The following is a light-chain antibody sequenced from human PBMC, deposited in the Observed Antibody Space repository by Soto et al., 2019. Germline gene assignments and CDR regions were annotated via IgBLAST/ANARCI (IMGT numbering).Light chain of an antibody. CDR1: QSLLHSNGYNY. V-gene: IGKV2-28*01. J-gene: IGKJ4*01. CDR3: MQALHTPLT. CDR2: LGS. Sequence: DIVMTQSPLSLPVTPGEPASISCRSSQSLLHSNGYNYLDWYLQKPGQSPQLLIYLGSNRSSGVPDRFSGSGSGPDFTLKISRVEAEDVGVYYCMQALHTPLTFGGGTKVEIK.